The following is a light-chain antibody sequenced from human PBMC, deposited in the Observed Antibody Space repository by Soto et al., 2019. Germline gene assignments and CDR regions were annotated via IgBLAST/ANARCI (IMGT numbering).Light chain of an antibody. CDR2: GAS. V-gene: IGKV3-15*01. CDR1: QSVRSD. CDR3: PQRTNWTLT. Sequence: EIVFTQSPGTLSLSPGERATLSCRASQSVRSDLAWYRPTPGQTPRLLIYGASTRATGIQARFSCSGAGTDCTRTISSLQSEDVTVDYCPQRTNWTLTFGGGTQVDIK. J-gene: IGKJ4*01.